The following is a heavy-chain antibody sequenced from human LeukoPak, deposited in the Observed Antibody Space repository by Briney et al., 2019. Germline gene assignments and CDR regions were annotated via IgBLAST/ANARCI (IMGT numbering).Heavy chain of an antibody. J-gene: IGHJ6*03. CDR2: ISGSGGST. D-gene: IGHD7-27*01. V-gene: IGHV3-23*01. CDR3: AKASDWGSNYYYYMDV. CDR1: GFTFSSYA. Sequence: GGSLRLSCAASGFTFSSYAMSWVRQAPGKGLEWVSAISGSGGSTYYVDSVKGRFTISRDNSKNTLYLQMNSLRAEDTAVYYCAKASDWGSNYYYYMDVWGKGTTVTVSS.